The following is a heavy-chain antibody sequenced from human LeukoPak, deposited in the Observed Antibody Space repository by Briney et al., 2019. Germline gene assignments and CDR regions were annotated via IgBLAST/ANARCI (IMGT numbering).Heavy chain of an antibody. CDR1: GFTFSSYA. D-gene: IGHD3-22*01. Sequence: PGGSLRLSCAASGFTFSSYAMSWVRQAPGKGLEWVSAISGSGGSTYYADSVKGRFTISRDNSKNTLYLQMNSLRAEDTAVYYCAKAVRYYDSSGYYSYWGQGTLVTVSS. CDR2: ISGSGGST. V-gene: IGHV3-23*01. CDR3: AKAVRYYDSSGYYSY. J-gene: IGHJ4*02.